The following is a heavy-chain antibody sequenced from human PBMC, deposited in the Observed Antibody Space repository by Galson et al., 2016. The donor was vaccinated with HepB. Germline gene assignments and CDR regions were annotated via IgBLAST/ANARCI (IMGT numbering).Heavy chain of an antibody. CDR3: ATPRQALPTMNLLRL. CDR1: GYTFTSYT. D-gene: IGHD5-24*01. V-gene: IGHV1-3*04. Sequence: SVKVSCKASGYTFTSYTMHWMRQAPGLRLEWMGWINTANGDTKYSEKFQGRVTITRDTSASTVYIELSSLRSEDTSVYYCATPRQALPTMNLLRLWGHGTRVTVSS. CDR2: INTANGDT. J-gene: IGHJ4*01.